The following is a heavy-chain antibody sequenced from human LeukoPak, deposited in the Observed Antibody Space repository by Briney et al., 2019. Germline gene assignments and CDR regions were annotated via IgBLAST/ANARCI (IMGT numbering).Heavy chain of an antibody. J-gene: IGHJ4*02. V-gene: IGHV1-69*05. CDR1: GGTFSSYA. Sequence: SVKVSCKASGGTFSSYAISWVRQAPGQGLGWMGGIIPIFGTANYAQKFQGRVTITTDESTSTAYMELSSLRSEDTAVYYCARDTSGSYSFDYWGQGTLVTVSS. CDR2: IIPIFGTA. D-gene: IGHD1-26*01. CDR3: ARDTSGSYSFDY.